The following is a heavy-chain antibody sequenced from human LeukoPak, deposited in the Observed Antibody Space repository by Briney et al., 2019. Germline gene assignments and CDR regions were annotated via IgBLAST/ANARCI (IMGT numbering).Heavy chain of an antibody. CDR3: ARVPNAIFGVVIIPTGPFDY. CDR1: GYTFTGYY. Sequence: GASVKVSCKASGYTFTGYYMHWVRQAPGQGLEWMGWINPNSGGTNYAQKFQGRVTMTRDTSISTAYMELSRLRSDDTAVYYCARVPNAIFGVVIIPTGPFDYWGQGTLVTVSS. CDR2: INPNSGGT. J-gene: IGHJ4*02. D-gene: IGHD3-3*01. V-gene: IGHV1-2*02.